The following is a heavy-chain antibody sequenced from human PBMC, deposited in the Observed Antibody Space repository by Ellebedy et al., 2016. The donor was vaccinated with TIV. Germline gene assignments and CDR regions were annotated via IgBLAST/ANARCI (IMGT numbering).Heavy chain of an antibody. CDR1: GFTFGSYA. D-gene: IGHD6-19*01. CDR3: ASDPLLQWLFDD. Sequence: GESLKISCAASGFTFGSYAMSWVRQAPGKGLEWVSTITGSGGSTYYADSVKGPFTISRDNSKNTLFLRMSSLSAEDTAVYYCASDPLLQWLFDDWGQGTLVTVSS. CDR2: ITGSGGST. V-gene: IGHV3-23*01. J-gene: IGHJ4*02.